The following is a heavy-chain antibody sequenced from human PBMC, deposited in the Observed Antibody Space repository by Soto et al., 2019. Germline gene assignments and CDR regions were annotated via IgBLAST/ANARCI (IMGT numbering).Heavy chain of an antibody. Sequence: QLQLQESGPGLVKPSETLSLTCTVSGGSISSSSYYWGWIRQPPGKGLEWIGSIYYSGSTYYNPSLKSRVTISVDTSKNQFSLKLSSVTAADTAVYYCARGSMDIVVVPAAFGPFDYWGQGTLVTVSS. J-gene: IGHJ4*02. D-gene: IGHD2-2*03. CDR1: GGSISSSSYY. V-gene: IGHV4-39*01. CDR3: ARGSMDIVVVPAAFGPFDY. CDR2: IYYSGST.